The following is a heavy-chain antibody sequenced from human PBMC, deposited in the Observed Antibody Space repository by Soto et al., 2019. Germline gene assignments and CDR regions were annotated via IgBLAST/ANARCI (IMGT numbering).Heavy chain of an antibody. Sequence: SETLSLTCAVYGGSFSGYYWSWIRQNPGKGLEWIGEINHSGSTNYNPSLKSRVTIPVDTSKNQFSLKLSSVTAADTAVYYCARTMVRGVIITYYYYYYGMDVWGQGTTVTVSS. CDR2: INHSGST. V-gene: IGHV4-34*01. CDR3: ARTMVRGVIITYYYYYYGMDV. CDR1: GGSFSGYY. J-gene: IGHJ6*02. D-gene: IGHD3-10*01.